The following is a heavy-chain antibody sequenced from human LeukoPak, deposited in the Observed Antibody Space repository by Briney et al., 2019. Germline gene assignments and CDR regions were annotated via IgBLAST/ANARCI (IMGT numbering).Heavy chain of an antibody. J-gene: IGHJ4*02. V-gene: IGHV3-23*01. CDR3: AKDVFGDYGGLDY. D-gene: IGHD4-23*01. Sequence: GGSLRLSCAASGFTFSTYALSWVRQAPGKGLEWVSSIRGTDGSTYYADSVKGRFAISRDNSKKTLYLQMNSLRAEDTAIYCCAKDVFGDYGGLDYWGQGTLVTVSS. CDR1: GFTFSTYA. CDR2: IRGTDGST.